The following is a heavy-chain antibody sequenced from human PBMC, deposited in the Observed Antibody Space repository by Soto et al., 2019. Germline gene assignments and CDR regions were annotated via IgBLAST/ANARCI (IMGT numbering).Heavy chain of an antibody. V-gene: IGHV3-66*04. J-gene: IGHJ3*02. D-gene: IGHD2-8*01. Sequence: EVQLVESGGGLVQPGGSLRLSCAASGFTVSSNYMNRVRQAPGKGLERVSVIYSGGSTYYADSVKGRFTISRDNSKNTLYLQMNSLRAEDTAVYYCARRTYAFDIWGQGTMVTVSS. CDR2: IYSGGST. CDR3: ARRTYAFDI. CDR1: GFTVSSNY.